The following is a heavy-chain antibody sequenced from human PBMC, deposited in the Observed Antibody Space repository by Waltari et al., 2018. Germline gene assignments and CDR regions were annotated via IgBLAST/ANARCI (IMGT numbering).Heavy chain of an antibody. Sequence: QVQLQESGPGLVKPSETLSLTCTVSGGSISSYYWSWIRQPPGKGLEWIGYIYYSGSTNYNPSLKSRVTIAVDTSKNQFSLKLSSVTASDTAVYYCARDRGFSGGGWYISGGHYYYGMDVWGQGTTVTVSS. V-gene: IGHV4-59*01. CDR1: GGSISSYY. CDR3: ARDRGFSGGGWYISGGHYYYGMDV. D-gene: IGHD6-19*01. CDR2: IYYSGST. J-gene: IGHJ6*02.